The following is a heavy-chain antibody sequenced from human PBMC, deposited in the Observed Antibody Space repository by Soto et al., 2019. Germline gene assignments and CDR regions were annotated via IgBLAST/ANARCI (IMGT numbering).Heavy chain of an antibody. J-gene: IGHJ4*02. CDR3: ARFLYSYGYSH. D-gene: IGHD5-18*01. Sequence: ASVKVSCKSSGGTFSSDAISWVRQAPGQGLEWMGGIIPIFGTANYAQKFQGRVTITADESTSTAYMELSSLRSEDTAVYYCARFLYSYGYSHWGQGTLVTVSS. CDR2: IIPIFGTA. V-gene: IGHV1-69*13. CDR1: GGTFSSDA.